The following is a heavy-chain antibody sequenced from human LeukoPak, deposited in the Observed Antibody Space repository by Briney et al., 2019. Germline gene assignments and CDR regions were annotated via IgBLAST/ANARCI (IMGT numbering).Heavy chain of an antibody. CDR1: GGSISSYY. J-gene: IGHJ4*02. V-gene: IGHV4-59*08. Sequence: SETLSLTCTVSGGSISSYYWSWIRRPPGKGLEWIGYISYSGSTNYNPSLKSRVTISVDTSKNQFSLKLSSVTAADTAVYYCARAGGYSGYDQNGYYFDYWGQGTLVTVSS. CDR3: ARAGGYSGYDQNGYYFDY. D-gene: IGHD5-12*01. CDR2: ISYSGST.